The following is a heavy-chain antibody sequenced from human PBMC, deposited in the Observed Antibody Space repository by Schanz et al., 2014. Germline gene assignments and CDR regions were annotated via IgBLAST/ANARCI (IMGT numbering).Heavy chain of an antibody. CDR2: ISYDGRNK. CDR1: GFTFSSYA. V-gene: IGHV3-30-3*01. D-gene: IGHD2-21*01. Sequence: QVQLVESGGGVVQPGRSLRLSCAASGFTFSSYAMHWVRQAPGKGLEWVAVISYDGRNKYYADSVKGRFTISRDNSKNTLYLQMNSLRAEDTAVYYCARDLEGCDGGGGGFDPWGQGTLVTVSS. CDR3: ARDLEGCDGGGGGFDP. J-gene: IGHJ5*02.